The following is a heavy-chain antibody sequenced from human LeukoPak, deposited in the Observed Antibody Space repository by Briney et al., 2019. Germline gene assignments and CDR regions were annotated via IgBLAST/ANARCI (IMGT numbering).Heavy chain of an antibody. V-gene: IGHV4-59*01. CDR3: ARVPLQSDAFDI. Sequence: SETLSLTCTVSGGSISSYYWSWIRQPPGKGLEWIGYIYYSGSTNYNPSLKSRVTISVDTSKNQFSLKLSSVIAADTAVYYCARVPLQSDAFDIWGQGTMVTVSS. CDR1: GGSISSYY. D-gene: IGHD4-11*01. J-gene: IGHJ3*02. CDR2: IYYSGST.